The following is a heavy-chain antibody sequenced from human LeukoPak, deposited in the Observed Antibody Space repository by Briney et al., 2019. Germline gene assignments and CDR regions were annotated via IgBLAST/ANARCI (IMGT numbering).Heavy chain of an antibody. V-gene: IGHV3-23*01. Sequence: PGGSLRLSCAASGFTFSSYAMSWVRQAPGKGLEWVSAISGSGGSTYYADSVKGRFTISRDNSKNTLYLQMNSLRAKDTAVYYRAKARRSACSSTSCYPFDYWGQGTLVTVSS. CDR1: GFTFSSYA. J-gene: IGHJ4*02. CDR3: AKARRSACSSTSCYPFDY. D-gene: IGHD2-2*01. CDR2: ISGSGGST.